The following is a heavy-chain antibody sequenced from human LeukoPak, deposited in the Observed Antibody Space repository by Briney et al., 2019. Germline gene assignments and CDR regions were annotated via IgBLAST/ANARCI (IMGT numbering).Heavy chain of an antibody. J-gene: IGHJ4*02. CDR2: ISAYNGNT. CDR3: AVTESYFPWYFDY. CDR1: GYTFTSYG. D-gene: IGHD1-26*01. V-gene: IGHV1-18*01. Sequence: GASVTVSCMASGYTFTSYGISRVRQAPGQGLEGMGWISAYNGNTNYAQKLQGRVTMTTDTSTSTAYMELRSLRSDDTAVYYCAVTESYFPWYFDYWGQGTLVTVSS.